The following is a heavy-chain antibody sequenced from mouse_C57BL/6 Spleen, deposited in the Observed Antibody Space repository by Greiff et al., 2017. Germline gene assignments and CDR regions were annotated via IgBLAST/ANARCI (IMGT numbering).Heavy chain of an antibody. D-gene: IGHD1-1*01. CDR1: GYTFTSYW. CDR3: TRGIFYYGSSSGFAY. V-gene: IGHV1-5*01. Sequence: EVQLQQSGTVLARPGASVKMSCKTSGYTFTSYWMHWVKQRPGQGLEWIGAIYPGNSDTSYNQKFKGKAKLTAVTSASTAYMELSSLTNEDSAVYYCTRGIFYYGSSSGFAYWGQGTLVTVSA. J-gene: IGHJ3*01. CDR2: IYPGNSDT.